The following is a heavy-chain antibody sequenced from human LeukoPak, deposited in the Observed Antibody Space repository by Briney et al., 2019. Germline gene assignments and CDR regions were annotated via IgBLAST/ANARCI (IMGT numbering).Heavy chain of an antibody. J-gene: IGHJ5*02. CDR3: AREVYSSGTKWLDP. V-gene: IGHV3-64*01. D-gene: IGHD6-19*01. CDR2: ISSNGGST. CDR1: GFTFSSYA. Sequence: GGSLRLSCAASGFTFSSYAMHWVRQAPGKGLEYVSAISSNGGSTYYANSVKGRFTISRDNSKNTLYLQMGSLRAEDMAVYYCAREVYSSGTKWLDPWGQGTLVTVSS.